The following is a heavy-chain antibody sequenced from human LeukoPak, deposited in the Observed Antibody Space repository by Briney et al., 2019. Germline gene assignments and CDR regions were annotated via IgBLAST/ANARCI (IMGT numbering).Heavy chain of an antibody. CDR1: GYTFTGYY. CDR2: ISAYNGNT. CDR3: ARDMVLLWFGESFDY. V-gene: IGHV1-18*04. J-gene: IGHJ4*02. Sequence: AASVKVSCKASGYTFTGYYMHWVRQAPGQGLEWMGWISAYNGNTNYAQKLQGRVTMTTDTSTSTAYMELRSLRSDDTAVYYCARDMVLLWFGESFDYWGQGTLVTVSS. D-gene: IGHD3-10*01.